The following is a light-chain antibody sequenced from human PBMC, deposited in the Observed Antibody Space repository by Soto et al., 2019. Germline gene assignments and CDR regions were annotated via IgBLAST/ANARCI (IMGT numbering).Light chain of an antibody. J-gene: IGKJ1*01. V-gene: IGKV3-15*01. CDR1: QSVRSN. CDR2: GAS. Sequence: IVLTQSPATLSVSPGDRATLSCRANQSVRSNLAWYQQRPGQAPRLLIYGASTRAAGVPARFSGSGSGTEFTLTISSLQSEDFATYYCQQYNSYSRFGQGTKVDIK. CDR3: QQYNSYSR.